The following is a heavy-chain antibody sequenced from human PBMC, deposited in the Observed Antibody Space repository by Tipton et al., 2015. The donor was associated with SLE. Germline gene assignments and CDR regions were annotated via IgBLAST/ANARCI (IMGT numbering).Heavy chain of an antibody. D-gene: IGHD6-13*01. Sequence: SLRLSCAASGFTFSSYEMNWVRQAPGKGLEWVSYISSSGTTIYYADSVKGRFTISRDNPKNSLYLQMNSLRAEDTAVYYCARGRVAAVATAWFDPWGQETLVTVSS. CDR2: ISSSGTTI. CDR1: GFTFSSYE. CDR3: ARGRVAAVATAWFDP. V-gene: IGHV3-48*03. J-gene: IGHJ5*02.